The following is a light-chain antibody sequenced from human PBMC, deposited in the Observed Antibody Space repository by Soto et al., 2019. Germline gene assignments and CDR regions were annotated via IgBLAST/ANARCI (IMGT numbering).Light chain of an antibody. CDR3: TSYSSGSTHVV. CDR1: SSDIGDYDY. V-gene: IGLV2-14*01. CDR2: DVN. J-gene: IGLJ2*01. Sequence: QSALTQPASVSGSPGQSITLSCIGTSSDIGDYDYVSWYQRHPGRAPQLIIFDVNNRTSGVSNRFSGSKSGNTASLTISGLQAEDEADYYCTSYSSGSTHVVFGGGTKLTVL.